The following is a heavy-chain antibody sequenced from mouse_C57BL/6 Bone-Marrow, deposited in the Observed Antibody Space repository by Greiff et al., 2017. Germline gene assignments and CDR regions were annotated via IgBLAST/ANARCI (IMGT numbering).Heavy chain of an antibody. Sequence: EVKLVESGGGLVQPGGSLSLSCAASGFTFTDYYMSWVRQPPGKALEWLGFIRNKANGYTTEYSASVKGRFTISRDNSQSILYLQMNARRAEDSATYYCARYSGNYYAMDYWGQGTSVTVSS. CDR2: IRNKANGYTT. CDR1: GFTFTDYY. J-gene: IGHJ4*01. V-gene: IGHV7-3*01. CDR3: ARYSGNYYAMDY.